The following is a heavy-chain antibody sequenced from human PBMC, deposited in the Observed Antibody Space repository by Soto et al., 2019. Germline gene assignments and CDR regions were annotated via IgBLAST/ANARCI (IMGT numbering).Heavy chain of an antibody. Sequence: QVQLVQSGAEVKKPGASVKVSCKASGYTFTSYGISWVRQAPGQGLEWMGWISAYNGNTNYAQKLQGRVTMTTDTAKCTAYMELRSMRSDDKAVYYCARAGYGGGDGYSGNNYYYYGMDVWGQGTTVTVSS. V-gene: IGHV1-18*01. CDR1: GYTFTSYG. J-gene: IGHJ6*02. CDR2: ISAYNGNT. CDR3: ARAGYGGGDGYSGNNYYYYGMDV. D-gene: IGHD2-21*02.